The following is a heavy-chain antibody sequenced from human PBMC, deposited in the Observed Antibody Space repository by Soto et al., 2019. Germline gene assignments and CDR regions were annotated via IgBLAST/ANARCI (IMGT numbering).Heavy chain of an antibody. CDR3: AKDRRADWESYYFSAMDV. V-gene: IGHV1-69*01. D-gene: IGHD1-26*01. CDR1: GGTFSSFT. Sequence: QVQLVQSGAEVKKPGSSVKVSCKASGGTFSSFTISWVRQAPGQGLEWMGGIIPIYGTANYAQKFQGRVTSTAEASTRTAYMELSSLRSEDTAVYYCAKDRRADWESYYFSAMDVWGQGTTVTVSS. CDR2: IIPIYGTA. J-gene: IGHJ6*02.